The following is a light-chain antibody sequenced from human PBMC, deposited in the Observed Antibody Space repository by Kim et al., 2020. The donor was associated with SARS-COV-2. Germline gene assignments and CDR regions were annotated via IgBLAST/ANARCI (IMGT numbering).Light chain of an antibody. CDR2: RSN. V-gene: IGLV1-47*01. CDR1: SSNIGSNY. CDR3: AAWDDSLSCWV. Sequence: ELTQPPSASGTPGQRVTISCSGSSSNIGSNYVYWYQQLPGTAPKLLIYRSNQRPSGVPDRFSGSKSGTSASLAISGLRSEDEADYYCAAWDDSLSCWVFGGGTKVTVL. J-gene: IGLJ3*02.